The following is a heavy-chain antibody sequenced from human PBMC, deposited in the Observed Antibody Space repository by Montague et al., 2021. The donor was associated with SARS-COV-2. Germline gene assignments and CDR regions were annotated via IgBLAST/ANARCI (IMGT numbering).Heavy chain of an antibody. CDR3: AREGAVIVLVIASWGHYYFDV. CDR1: GGSISSSSYY. CDR2: IYDGRST. D-gene: IGHD2-21*01. Sequence: SETLSLTCTVSGGSISSSSYYWGWLRQPPGKGLEWIGTIYDGRSTYYNPSLKSRVTISVDTTKYQFSLKLSSVTAADTAVYYCAREGAVIVLVIASWGHYYFDVWGQGTLVTVSS. V-gene: IGHV4-39*02. J-gene: IGHJ4*02.